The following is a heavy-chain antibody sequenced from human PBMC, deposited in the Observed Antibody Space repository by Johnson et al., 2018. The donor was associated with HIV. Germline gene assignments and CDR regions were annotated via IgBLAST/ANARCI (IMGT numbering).Heavy chain of an antibody. V-gene: IGHV3-30*04. Sequence: QVQLVESGGGVVQPGRSLRLSCAASGFTFSSYAMHWVRQAPGKGLEWVAVISYDGSNKYYADSVKGRFTISRDNSKNTLYLQMNSLRAEDTAVYYCAKDYGDYVFVRDAFDIWGQGAVVTVSS. J-gene: IGHJ3*02. CDR2: ISYDGSNK. D-gene: IGHD4-17*01. CDR3: AKDYGDYVFVRDAFDI. CDR1: GFTFSSYA.